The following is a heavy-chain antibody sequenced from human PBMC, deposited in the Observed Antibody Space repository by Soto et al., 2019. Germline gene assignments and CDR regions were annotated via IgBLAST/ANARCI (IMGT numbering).Heavy chain of an antibody. CDR2: IIPIFNTS. V-gene: IGHV1-69*18. Sequence: QVQLVQSGADVKKPGSSVRVSCKASGGSFNSHSFSWVRQAPGQGLEWVGTIIPIFNTSTYAERFQGRVTITADASTSTAYMDLRSLTSEDSAVYYCATDDTVMVGADSAFDIWGQGTMVTVSS. CDR3: ATDDTVMVGADSAFDI. CDR1: GGSFNSHS. J-gene: IGHJ3*02. D-gene: IGHD4-17*01.